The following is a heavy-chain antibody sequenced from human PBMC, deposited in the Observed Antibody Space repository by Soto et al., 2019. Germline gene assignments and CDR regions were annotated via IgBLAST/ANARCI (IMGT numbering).Heavy chain of an antibody. CDR2: SNTQDGDT. CDR3: EIGARGAEFDY. D-gene: IGHD3-10*01. Sequence: ASVKVSFKVLAYTLTEFPIHWVRQAPGKGLEWMSCSNTQDGDTNFAQKVQGRFTMTEDKSTDTVYLELSSLRSEDTAVYYCEIGARGAEFDYWGQGTLVTVSS. V-gene: IGHV1-24*01. J-gene: IGHJ4*02. CDR1: AYTLTEFP.